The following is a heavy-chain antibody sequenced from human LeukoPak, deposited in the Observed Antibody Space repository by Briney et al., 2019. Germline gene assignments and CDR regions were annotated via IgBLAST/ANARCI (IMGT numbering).Heavy chain of an antibody. V-gene: IGHV3-23*01. J-gene: IGHJ4*02. CDR3: ARSRDGYNILDY. CDR2: IVGGGDPT. CDR1: GYSFTSYW. D-gene: IGHD5-24*01. Sequence: GESLKISCKGSGYSFTSYWIGWVRQAPGKGLEWVSAIVGGGDPTHYADSVRGRFTISRDNSKNTLNLQMNSLRAEDTAVYYCARSRDGYNILDYWGQGTLVTVSS.